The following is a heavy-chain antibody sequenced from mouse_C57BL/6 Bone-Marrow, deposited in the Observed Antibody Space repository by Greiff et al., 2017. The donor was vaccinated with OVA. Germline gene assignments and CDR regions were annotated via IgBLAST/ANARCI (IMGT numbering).Heavy chain of an antibody. J-gene: IGHJ2*01. Sequence: QVQLQQPGAELVMPGASVKLSCKASGYTFTSYWMNWVKQRPGQGLEWIGEIDPSDSYTNYNQKFTGKSTLTVDKSSSTAYMQLSSLTSEDSAVYYCAIYDGYYLDYWGQGTTLTVSS. D-gene: IGHD2-3*01. CDR3: AIYDGYYLDY. V-gene: IGHV1-69*01. CDR2: IDPSDSYT. CDR1: GYTFTSYW.